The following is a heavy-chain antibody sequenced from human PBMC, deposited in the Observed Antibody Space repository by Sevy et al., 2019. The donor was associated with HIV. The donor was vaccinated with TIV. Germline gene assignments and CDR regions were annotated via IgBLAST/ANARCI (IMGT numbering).Heavy chain of an antibody. Sequence: GGSLRLSCAASGFTFSSYGMHWVRQAPGKGLEWVAVIWYDGSNKYYADSVKGRFTISRDNSKNTLYLQMNSLRAEDTAVYYCARGQCSGGSCYSLYYYYGMDVWGQGTTVTVSS. V-gene: IGHV3-33*01. CDR2: IWYDGSNK. D-gene: IGHD2-15*01. J-gene: IGHJ6*02. CDR1: GFTFSSYG. CDR3: ARGQCSGGSCYSLYYYYGMDV.